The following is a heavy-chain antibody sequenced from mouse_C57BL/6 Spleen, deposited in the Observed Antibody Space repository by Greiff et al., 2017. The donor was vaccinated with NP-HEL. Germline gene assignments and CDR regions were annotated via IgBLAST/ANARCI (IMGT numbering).Heavy chain of an antibody. J-gene: IGHJ1*03. D-gene: IGHD1-1*01. CDR3: ARDMAFHYYGSSHWYFDV. CDR1: GYTFTDYN. CDR2: INPNNGGT. Sequence: VQLKESGPELVKPGASVKIPCKASGYTFTDYNMDWVKQSHGKSLEWIGDINPNNGGTIYNQKFKGKATLTVDKSSSTAYMELRSLTSEDTAVYYCARDMAFHYYGSSHWYFDVWGTGTTVTVSS. V-gene: IGHV1-18*01.